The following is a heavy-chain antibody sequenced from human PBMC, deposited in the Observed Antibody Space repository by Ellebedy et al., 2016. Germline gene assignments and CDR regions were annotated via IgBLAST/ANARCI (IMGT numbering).Heavy chain of an antibody. CDR2: ISSSSSTI. Sequence: GESLKISXAASGFTFSSYSMNWVRQAPGKGLEWVSYISSSSSTIYYADSVKGRFTISRDNAKNTLYLQMNSLRAGDTAVYYCARDTWFDPWGQGTLVTVSS. CDR1: GFTFSSYS. CDR3: ARDTWFDP. J-gene: IGHJ5*02. V-gene: IGHV3-48*04.